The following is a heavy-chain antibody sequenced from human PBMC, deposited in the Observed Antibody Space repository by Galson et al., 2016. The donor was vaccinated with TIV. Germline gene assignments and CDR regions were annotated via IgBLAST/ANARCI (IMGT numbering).Heavy chain of an antibody. V-gene: IGHV3-15*01. CDR1: GFTFTNAR. J-gene: IGHJ4*02. Sequence: LRLSCAASGFTFTNARMTWVRQAPGKGLEWVGRIKSKTDGGTRDYSAPVKGRFTISKDDSKNTWYLQLNSLKTDDTAVYYCTTRIAISGVIIRDYWGQGTLVTVSS. D-gene: IGHD3-3*01. CDR3: TTRIAISGVIIRDY. CDR2: IKSKTDGGTR.